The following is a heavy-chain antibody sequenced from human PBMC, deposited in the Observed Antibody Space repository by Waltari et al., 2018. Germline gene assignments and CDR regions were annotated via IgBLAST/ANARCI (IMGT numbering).Heavy chain of an antibody. CDR3: ARPSTEYYYYYYYMDV. J-gene: IGHJ6*03. CDR2: ISNSGSTM. Sequence: EMQVVESGGGLVQPVGSLRLSCEGSGFSNRKCEINGIRHDPGKGLEWVSYISNSGSTMYYADSVKGRFTISRDNAKNSLYLEMNSLRAEDTAIYYCARPSTEYYYYYYYMDVWGKGTTVTVS. CDR1: GFSNRKCE. V-gene: IGHV3-48*03.